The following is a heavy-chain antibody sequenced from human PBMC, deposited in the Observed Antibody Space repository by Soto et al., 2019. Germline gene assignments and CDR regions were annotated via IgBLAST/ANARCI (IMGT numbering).Heavy chain of an antibody. Sequence: ASVKVSCKASGYTFTSYGVSWVRQAPGQGLEWMGWISAYNGNTNYAQKLQGRVTMTTDTSTSTAYMELRILRSDDTAVYYCARDCLYYYDSSGYRPVYYGMDVWGQGTTVTVSS. J-gene: IGHJ6*02. CDR2: ISAYNGNT. D-gene: IGHD3-22*01. CDR1: GYTFTSYG. CDR3: ARDCLYYYDSSGYRPVYYGMDV. V-gene: IGHV1-18*01.